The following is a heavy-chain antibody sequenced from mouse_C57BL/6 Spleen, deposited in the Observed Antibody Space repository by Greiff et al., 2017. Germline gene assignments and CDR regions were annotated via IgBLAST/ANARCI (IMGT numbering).Heavy chain of an antibody. V-gene: IGHV1-64*01. Sequence: QVQLQQPGAELVKPGASVKLSCKASGYTFTSYWMPWVKQRPGQGLEWIGMIHPNSGSTNYNEKFKSKATLTVDKSSSTAYMQLSSLTSEDSAVYYCARGGGYGYDERALGYWGQGTTLTVSS. CDR3: ARGGGYGYDERALGY. J-gene: IGHJ2*01. CDR1: GYTFTSYW. CDR2: IHPNSGST. D-gene: IGHD2-2*01.